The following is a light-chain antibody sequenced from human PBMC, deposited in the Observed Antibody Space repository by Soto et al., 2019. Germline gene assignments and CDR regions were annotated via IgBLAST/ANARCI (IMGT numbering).Light chain of an antibody. Sequence: QSVLTQPASVSGSPGQSITISCTGTDNDIGGYNYVSWYQQHPGKAPNLMIYEVTHRPSGVSSRFFASKSGNTASLTISGLQTEDEADYYCSSYTGSSTHVFGTGTKVTVL. J-gene: IGLJ1*01. CDR2: EVT. V-gene: IGLV2-14*01. CDR3: SSYTGSSTHV. CDR1: DNDIGGYNY.